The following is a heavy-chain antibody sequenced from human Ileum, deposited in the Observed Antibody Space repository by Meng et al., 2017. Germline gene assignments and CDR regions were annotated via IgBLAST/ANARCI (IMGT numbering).Heavy chain of an antibody. Sequence: ASVKVSCKASGYTFTSYAMHWVRQAPGQRLEWMGWINAGNGNTKYSQKFQGRVTITTDESTSTAYMELSSLRSEDTAVYYCARDERRAYYYYYGMDVWGQGTTVTGSS. J-gene: IGHJ6*02. V-gene: IGHV1-3*01. D-gene: IGHD6-25*01. CDR2: INAGNGNT. CDR1: GYTFTSYA. CDR3: ARDERRAYYYYYGMDV.